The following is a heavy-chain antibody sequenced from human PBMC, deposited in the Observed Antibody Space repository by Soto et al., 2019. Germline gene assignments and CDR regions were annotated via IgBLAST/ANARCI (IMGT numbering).Heavy chain of an antibody. CDR2: LSWDDRK. D-gene: IGHD4-17*01. CDR3: AHKGYGDYPLDY. CDR1: GFSLSTSGVG. Sequence: QITLKESGPTLVKPTQTLALTCTFSGFSLSTSGVGVGWIRQPPGKALERLAVLSWDDRKHYSPSLESRLTITQDTSKIQVVLTMTNMDPVDTATYFCAHKGYGDYPLDYWCQGTLVTVSS. J-gene: IGHJ4*02. V-gene: IGHV2-5*02.